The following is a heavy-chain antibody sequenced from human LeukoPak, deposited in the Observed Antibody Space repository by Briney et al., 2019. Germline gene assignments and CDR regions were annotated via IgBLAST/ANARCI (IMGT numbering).Heavy chain of an antibody. V-gene: IGHV4-59*01. D-gene: IGHD1-26*01. J-gene: IGHJ3*01. CDR1: GGSISSYY. CDR3: ARSYRSDAFDF. CDR2: IYYSGST. Sequence: PSETLSLTCTVSGGSISSYYWSWIRQPPGKGLEWIGYIYYSGSTNYNPSLKSRVTISVDTSKNQFSLKLSSVTAADTAVYYCARSYRSDAFDFWGQGTMVTVSS.